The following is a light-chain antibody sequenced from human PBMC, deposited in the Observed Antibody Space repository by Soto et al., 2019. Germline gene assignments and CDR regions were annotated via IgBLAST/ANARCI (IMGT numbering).Light chain of an antibody. CDR3: QQYNSYWT. CDR2: KAS. V-gene: IGKV1-5*03. Sequence: DIQMTQSPSTLSASLGDRVTITCRASQSISTWLAWYQQKPGKAPKLLIYKASSLESGVPSRFSGSGSGTEFTLTIRSLQPDDFGTYYCQQYNSYWTFGQGTKVEIK. J-gene: IGKJ1*01. CDR1: QSISTW.